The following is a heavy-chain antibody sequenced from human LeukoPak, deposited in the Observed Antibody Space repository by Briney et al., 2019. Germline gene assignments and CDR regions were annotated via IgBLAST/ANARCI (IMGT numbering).Heavy chain of an antibody. Sequence: PGGSLRLSCAASGFTFSSYEMNWVRQAPGKGLEWVSSISSGGATIYYADSVKGRFTISRDNAKNSLYLQMNSLRAEDTAVYYCARDPYSGSYGNYYYYFMDVWGKGTTVTISS. CDR2: ISSGGATI. J-gene: IGHJ6*03. CDR1: GFTFSSYE. CDR3: ARDPYSGSYGNYYYYFMDV. D-gene: IGHD1-26*01. V-gene: IGHV3-48*03.